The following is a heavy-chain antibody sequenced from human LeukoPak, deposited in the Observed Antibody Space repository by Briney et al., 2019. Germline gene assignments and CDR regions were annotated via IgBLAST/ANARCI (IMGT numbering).Heavy chain of an antibody. D-gene: IGHD2-15*01. Sequence: PGGSLRLSCVASGFTFRTYRMHWVRQAPGKGLEWVSYISSDSRNIYYADSVKGRFTISRDNAKNSLFLHMNSLRSEDTAVYYCASRCSHSSCVYSDYGLDVWGQGTTVTVSS. CDR1: GFTFRTYR. CDR2: ISSDSRNI. CDR3: ASRCSHSSCVYSDYGLDV. J-gene: IGHJ6*02. V-gene: IGHV3-48*01.